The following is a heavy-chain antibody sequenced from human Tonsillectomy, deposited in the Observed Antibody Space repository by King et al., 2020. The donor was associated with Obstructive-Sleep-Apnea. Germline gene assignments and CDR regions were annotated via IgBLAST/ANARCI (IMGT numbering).Heavy chain of an antibody. CDR3: AGGTVLPTSDH. J-gene: IGHJ4*02. Sequence: QLVQSGAEVKKPGASVKVSCKASGYIFTGYHMYWVRQAPGQGLEWRGWINPKSGGTKYAQKFQGGVTMTRETSISTAYMELSRLRSDDTAVYYCAGGTVLPTSDHWGQGTLVTVSS. CDR2: INPKSGGT. V-gene: IGHV1-2*02. D-gene: IGHD2-15*01. CDR1: GYIFTGYH.